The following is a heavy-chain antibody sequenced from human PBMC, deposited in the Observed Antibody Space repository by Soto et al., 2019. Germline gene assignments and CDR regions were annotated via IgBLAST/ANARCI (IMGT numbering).Heavy chain of an antibody. CDR2: IDTSGSST. CDR3: AKDSWYFDL. Sequence: PXESLRLSCEASGFIFTNFWMHWVRQVPGKGLVWVSRIDTSGSSTSYADSVKGRFTISRDNAKKTVSLQMNSLRAEDTGVYYCAKDSWYFDLWGQGSLVTVSS. J-gene: IGHJ4*02. CDR1: GFIFTNFW. V-gene: IGHV3-74*01. D-gene: IGHD6-13*01.